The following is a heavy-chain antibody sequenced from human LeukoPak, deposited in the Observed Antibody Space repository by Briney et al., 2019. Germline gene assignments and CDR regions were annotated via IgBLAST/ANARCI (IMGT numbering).Heavy chain of an antibody. CDR1: GYAFTGYY. Sequence: ASVKVSCKASGYAFTGYYMHWVRQAPGQGLEWMGWINPNRGGTKYAQKFQGRVTLTRDTSISTAYMELNRVTSDDTAVYYCARGSRDGDSTKAASDIWGQGTMVTVSS. D-gene: IGHD5-24*01. CDR2: INPNRGGT. J-gene: IGHJ3*02. CDR3: ARGSRDGDSTKAASDI. V-gene: IGHV1-2*02.